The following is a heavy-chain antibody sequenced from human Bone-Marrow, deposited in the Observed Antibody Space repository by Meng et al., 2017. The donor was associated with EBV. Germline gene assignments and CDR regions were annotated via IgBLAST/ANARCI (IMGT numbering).Heavy chain of an antibody. J-gene: IGHJ4*02. Sequence: RVRAGGGFVQPGGSLILSWEASGYNFNSSAVHWVRQASGKGLEWVGRITTKRSDYATAYIASVEGRFTVSRDDSANTAYLRMSSLKTEDSAIYYCTNLDYWGQGILVTVSS. CDR3: TNLDY. CDR2: ITTKRSDYAT. V-gene: IGHV3-73*02. CDR1: GYNFNSSA.